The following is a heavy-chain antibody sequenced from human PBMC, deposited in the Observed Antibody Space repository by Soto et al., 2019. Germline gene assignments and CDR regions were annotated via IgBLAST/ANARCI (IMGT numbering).Heavy chain of an antibody. D-gene: IGHD3-10*01. J-gene: IGHJ5*02. V-gene: IGHV1-18*01. CDR3: ARVDSGSYYRKNWFDP. CDR2: ISAYNGNT. Sequence: QVQLVQSGTEVERPGASVKVSCKASGYNFTTYGISWVRQAPGQGLEWMGWISAYNGNTNYAQKIQGRVTMTTDTSTSTADMEVRSLRSDDTAVYYCARVDSGSYYRKNWFDPWGQGTLVTVSS. CDR1: GYNFTTYG.